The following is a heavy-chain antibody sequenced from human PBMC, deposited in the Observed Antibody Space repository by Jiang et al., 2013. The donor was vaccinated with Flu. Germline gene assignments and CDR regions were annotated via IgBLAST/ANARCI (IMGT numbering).Heavy chain of an antibody. V-gene: IGHV4-59*01. CDR3: ARDHIPHHGFDI. CDR2: VSHTGNT. CDR1: GDSINDYY. D-gene: IGHD2-21*01. Sequence: PGLVKPSETLSLTCTVSGDSINDYYWNWIRQPPGKGLEWIGYVSHTGNTAYNPSLKSRVSISVDTSKNQFSLKMTSVTAADTAVYYCARDHIPHHGFDIWGQGSMVTVSS. J-gene: IGHJ3*02.